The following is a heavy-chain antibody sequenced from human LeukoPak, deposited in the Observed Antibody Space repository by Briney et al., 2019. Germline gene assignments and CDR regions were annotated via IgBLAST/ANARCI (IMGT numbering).Heavy chain of an antibody. CDR1: GGSFSGYY. CDR3: ARLRGSTSP. J-gene: IGHJ5*02. Sequence: PSETLSLTCAVYGGSFSGYYWSWIRQPPGKGLEWIGEINHSGSTNYNPSLKSRVTISVDTSKNRFSLKLSSVTAADTAVYYCARLRGSTSPWGQGTLVTVSS. D-gene: IGHD2-2*01. V-gene: IGHV4-34*01. CDR2: INHSGST.